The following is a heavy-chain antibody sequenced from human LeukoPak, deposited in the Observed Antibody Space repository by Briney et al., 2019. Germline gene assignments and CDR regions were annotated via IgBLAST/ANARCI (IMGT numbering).Heavy chain of an antibody. CDR1: GYTFTGYY. J-gene: IGHJ5*02. V-gene: IGHV1-2*02. CDR2: INPNSGGT. CDR3: ARDRADAGYSNYEP. Sequence: ASVKVSCKASGYTFTGYYMHWVRQAPGQGLEWMGWINPNSGGTNYAQKFQGRVTMTRDTSISTAYMELSRLRSDDTAVYYCARDRADAGYSNYEPWGQGTLVTVSS. D-gene: IGHD4-11*01.